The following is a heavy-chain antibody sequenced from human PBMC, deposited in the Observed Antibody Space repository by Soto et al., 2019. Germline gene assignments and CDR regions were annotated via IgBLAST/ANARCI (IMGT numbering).Heavy chain of an antibody. D-gene: IGHD2-15*01. J-gene: IGHJ4*02. CDR2: IYYSGST. V-gene: IGHV4-59*01. CDR1: GGSISSYY. Sequence: PSETLSLTCTVSGGSISSYYWSWIRQPPGKGPEWIGYIYYSGSTNYNPSLKSRVTISVDTSKNQFSLKLSSVTAADTAVYYCARARDRYYFDYWGQGTLVTVSS. CDR3: ARARDRYYFDY.